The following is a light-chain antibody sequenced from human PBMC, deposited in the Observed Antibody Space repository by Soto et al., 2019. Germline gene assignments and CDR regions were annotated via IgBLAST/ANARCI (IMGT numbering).Light chain of an antibody. CDR2: GAS. Sequence: EIVLTQSPGTLSLSPGERATLSCRASQSVSSSYLAWYQQKPGQAPRLLIYGASSRATGIPDRFSGSGSGTDFTLTINRLELDDFAVYDCHQYGSSPYTFGQGTKLDI. V-gene: IGKV3-20*01. J-gene: IGKJ2*01. CDR1: QSVSSSY. CDR3: HQYGSSPYT.